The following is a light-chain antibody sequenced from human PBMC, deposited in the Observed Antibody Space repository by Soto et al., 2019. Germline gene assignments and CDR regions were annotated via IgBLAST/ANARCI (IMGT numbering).Light chain of an antibody. Sequence: DLPMTQSPSSVSASVGDRVTITCRASQDISTWLAWYQQGPGKAPKLLIFGASSLQGGVPSRFSGSGSGTDFTLTITSLQPEDFATYYCQQGDSFPFTFGQGTRLEIK. CDR1: QDISTW. CDR3: QQGDSFPFT. CDR2: GAS. V-gene: IGKV1D-12*01. J-gene: IGKJ5*01.